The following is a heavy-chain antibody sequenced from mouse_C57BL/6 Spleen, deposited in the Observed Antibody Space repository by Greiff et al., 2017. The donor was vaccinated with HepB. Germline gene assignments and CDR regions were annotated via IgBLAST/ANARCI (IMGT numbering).Heavy chain of an antibody. CDR2: IYPGDGDT. CDR1: GYAFSSSW. D-gene: IGHD1-1*01. V-gene: IGHV1-82*01. J-gene: IGHJ1*03. Sequence: QVQLKQSGPELVKPGASVKISCKASGYAFSSSWMNWVKQRPGKGLEWIGRIYPGDGDTNYNGKFKGKATLTADKSSSTAYMQLSSLTSEDSAVYFCAIVITPVVPTGYFDVWGTGTTVTVSS. CDR3: AIVITPVVPTGYFDV.